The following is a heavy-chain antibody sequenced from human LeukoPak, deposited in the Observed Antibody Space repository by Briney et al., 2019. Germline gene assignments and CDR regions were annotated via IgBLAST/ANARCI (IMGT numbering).Heavy chain of an antibody. CDR1: GGSISSGGYS. CDR2: IYYTGNT. J-gene: IGHJ5*02. V-gene: IGHV4-30-4*07. Sequence: SETLSLTCAVSGGSISSGGYSWSWIRQPPGKGMEFIAYIYYTGNTYFNPSRKSRVTISVDTSKNQFSLKLSSVTAADTAVYYCARVLAAAGNNWFDPWGQGTLVTVSS. CDR3: ARVLAAAGNNWFDP. D-gene: IGHD6-13*01.